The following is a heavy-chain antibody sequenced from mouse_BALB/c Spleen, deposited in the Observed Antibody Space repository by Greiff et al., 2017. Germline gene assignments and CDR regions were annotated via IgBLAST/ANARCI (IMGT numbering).Heavy chain of an antibody. CDR2: ISSGGSYT. CDR3: ARRLTGTYYYAMDY. D-gene: IGHD4-1*01. V-gene: IGHV5-6*01. J-gene: IGHJ4*01. CDR1: GFTFSSYG. Sequence: EVQGVESGGDLVKPGGSLKLSCAASGFTFSSYGMSWVRQTPDKRLEWVATISSGGSYTYYPDSVKGRLTISRDNAKNTLYLQMSSLKSEDTAMYYCARRLTGTYYYAMDYWGQGTSVTVSS.